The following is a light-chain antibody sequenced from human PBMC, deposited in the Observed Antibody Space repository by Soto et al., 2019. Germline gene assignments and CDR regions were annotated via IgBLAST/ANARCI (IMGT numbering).Light chain of an antibody. CDR3: MQALQTPYT. CDR2: LGS. CDR1: QSLLHSNGYNY. Sequence: DIVMTQSPLSLPVTPGEPASISCRSSQSLLHSNGYNYLDWYLQKPGQSPQLLIYLGSNRASGVPDRFSGSGAGTDFTLKISIVEAEDVGVYYGMQALQTPYTFGQGTKLEIK. J-gene: IGKJ2*01. V-gene: IGKV2-28*01.